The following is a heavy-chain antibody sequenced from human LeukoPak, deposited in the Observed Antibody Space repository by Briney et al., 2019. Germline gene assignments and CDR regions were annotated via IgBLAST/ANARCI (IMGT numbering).Heavy chain of an antibody. CDR1: GGTFSSYA. V-gene: IGHV1-69*13. Sequence: SVKVSCKASGGTFSSYAISWVRQAPGQGLERMGGIIPIFGTANYAQKFQGRVTITADESTSTAYMELSSLRSEDTAVYYCAILWVKIAAAGRGGGGYYGMDVWGQGTTVTVSS. CDR3: AILWVKIAAAGRGGGGYYGMDV. J-gene: IGHJ6*02. CDR2: IIPIFGTA. D-gene: IGHD6-13*01.